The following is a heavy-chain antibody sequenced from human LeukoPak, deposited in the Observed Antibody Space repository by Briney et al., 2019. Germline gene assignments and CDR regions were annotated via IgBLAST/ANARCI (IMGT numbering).Heavy chain of an antibody. D-gene: IGHD2-2*03. J-gene: IGHJ4*02. V-gene: IGHV1-46*01. CDR1: GYTFTSYY. Sequence: ASVKVSCKASGYTFTSYYMHWVRQAPGQGLEWMGIINPSGGSTSYAQKFQGRVTMTRDTSTSTVYMELSSLRSEDTAVYYCARAGTGYCSSTSCLLFDYWGQGTLVTVSS. CDR2: INPSGGST. CDR3: ARAGTGYCSSTSCLLFDY.